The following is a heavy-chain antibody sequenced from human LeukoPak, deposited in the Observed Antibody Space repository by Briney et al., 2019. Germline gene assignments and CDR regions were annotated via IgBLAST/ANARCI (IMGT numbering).Heavy chain of an antibody. CDR3: ARVSMTTVTTYFDY. V-gene: IGHV2-70*04. CDR1: GFSLSTSGMR. Sequence: SGPALVKPAQTLTLTCTFSGFSLSTSGMRVSWIRQPPGKALEWLPRIDWDDDKFYSTSLKTRLTISKDTSKNQVVLTMTNMDPVDTATYYCARVSMTTVTTYFDYWGQGTLVTVSS. CDR2: IDWDDDK. D-gene: IGHD4-17*01. J-gene: IGHJ4*02.